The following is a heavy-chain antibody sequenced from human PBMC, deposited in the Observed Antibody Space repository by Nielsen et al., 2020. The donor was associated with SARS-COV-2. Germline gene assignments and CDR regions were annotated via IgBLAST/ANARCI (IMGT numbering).Heavy chain of an antibody. Sequence: GGSLRLSCAASGFTFSSYSMNWVRQAPGKGLEWVSSISSSSSYIYYADSVRGRFTISRDNSKSTLYLQLNSLRAEDTAVYYCTKWDTALTYWGRGTLVTVSS. D-gene: IGHD5-18*01. J-gene: IGHJ4*02. CDR3: TKWDTALTY. CDR2: ISSSSSYI. V-gene: IGHV3-21*04. CDR1: GFTFSSYS.